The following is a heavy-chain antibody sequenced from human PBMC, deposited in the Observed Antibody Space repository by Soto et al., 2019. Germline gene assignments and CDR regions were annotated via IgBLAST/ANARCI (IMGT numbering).Heavy chain of an antibody. D-gene: IGHD3-22*01. CDR2: IDWDDDK. Sequence: SGLAGEPTQTLTLTCTFSGFSLSTSGMCVSWIRQPPGKALEWLALIDWDDDKYYSTSLKARLTISKDTSKNQVVPTMTNMDPVDTATYYCARTLRKYYYDSSGYPLADYGMDVWGQGTTVTVSS. V-gene: IGHV2-70*01. J-gene: IGHJ6*02. CDR3: ARTLRKYYYDSSGYPLADYGMDV. CDR1: GFSLSTSGMC.